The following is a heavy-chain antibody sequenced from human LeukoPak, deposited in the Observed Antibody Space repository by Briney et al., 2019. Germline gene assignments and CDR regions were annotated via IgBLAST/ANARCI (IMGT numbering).Heavy chain of an antibody. Sequence: GRSLRLSCEASGFTFSSYAMHWVRQAPGKGLEWVAVISYDGSNKYYADSVKGRFTISRDNSKNTLYLQMNSLRAEDTAVYYCARGHSSGWYFDYWGQGTLVTVSS. D-gene: IGHD6-19*01. CDR3: ARGHSSGWYFDY. J-gene: IGHJ4*02. CDR2: ISYDGSNK. V-gene: IGHV3-30*04. CDR1: GFTFSSYA.